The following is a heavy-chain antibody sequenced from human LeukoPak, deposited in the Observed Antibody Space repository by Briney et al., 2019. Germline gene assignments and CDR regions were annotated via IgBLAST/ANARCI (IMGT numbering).Heavy chain of an antibody. CDR3: TTSDTVDIAFDI. CDR2: IKSKTDGGTT. CDR1: GFTFSNAW. D-gene: IGHD5-12*01. Sequence: PGGSLRLSCAASGFTFSNAWMSWVRQAPGKGLEWVGRIKSKTDGGTTDYAAPVKGRFTISRDDSKNTLYLQMNSLKTEDTAVYYCTTSDTVDIAFDIWGQGTMVTVSS. J-gene: IGHJ3*02. V-gene: IGHV3-15*01.